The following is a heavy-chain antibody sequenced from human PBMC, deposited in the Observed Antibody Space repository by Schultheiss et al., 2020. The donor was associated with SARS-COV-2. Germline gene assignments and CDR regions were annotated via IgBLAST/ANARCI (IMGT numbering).Heavy chain of an antibody. V-gene: IGHV4-31*11. J-gene: IGHJ4*02. Sequence: SETLSLTCAVYGGSFSGYYWSWIRQHPGKGLEWIGYVYSSGRTYYNPSLQSRVTISADTSKNHFFLNLTSVTAEDTAVYYCAKDIPSWGSAFDCWGQGTLVTVSS. CDR3: AKDIPSWGSAFDC. CDR1: GGSFSGYY. D-gene: IGHD3-10*01. CDR2: VYSSGRT.